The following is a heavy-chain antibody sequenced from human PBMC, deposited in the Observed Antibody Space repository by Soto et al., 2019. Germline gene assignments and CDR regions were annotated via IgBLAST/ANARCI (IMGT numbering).Heavy chain of an antibody. CDR2: MWSEGGNK. J-gene: IGHJ4*02. V-gene: IGHV3-33*01. D-gene: IGHD3-22*01. CDR3: ARDPPDDSSGYYSLHY. CDR1: GFTFSTYG. Sequence: QVQLVESGGIVVQPGRSLRLSCAASGFTFSTYGMHWVRQAPGKGLEWVAVMWSEGGNKYYADSVKGRFTISRDNSKNTLYLQMNNLRVEDKAVYYCARDPPDDSSGYYSLHYWGQGPLVTVSS.